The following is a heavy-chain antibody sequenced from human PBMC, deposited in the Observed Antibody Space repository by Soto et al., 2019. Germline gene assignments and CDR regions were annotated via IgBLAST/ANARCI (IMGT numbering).Heavy chain of an antibody. CDR2: IYYSGST. V-gene: IGHV4-59*01. CDR3: ARDHRFLEWWYFDY. D-gene: IGHD3-3*01. CDR1: GGSISSYY. J-gene: IGHJ4*02. Sequence: SETLSLTCTVSGGSISSYYWSWIRQPPWKGLEWIGYIYYSGSTNYNPSLKSRVTISVDTSKNQFSLKLSSVTAADTAVYYCARDHRFLEWWYFDYWGQGTLVTVSS.